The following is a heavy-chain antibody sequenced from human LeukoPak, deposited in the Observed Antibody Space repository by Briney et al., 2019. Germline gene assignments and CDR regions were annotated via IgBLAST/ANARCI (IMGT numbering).Heavy chain of an antibody. CDR1: GFTFSSYP. CDR2: IRGSGGGT. V-gene: IGHV3-23*01. Sequence: GGSLRLSCAASGFTFSSYPMTWVRQAPGKGLEWVSTIRGSGGGTFYAVSVKGRFTISRDDSTNTLYLQMNSLRVEDTAVYYCEKDQDTYTSGWNDYWGQGTLVTVSS. D-gene: IGHD6-19*01. CDR3: EKDQDTYTSGWNDY. J-gene: IGHJ4*02.